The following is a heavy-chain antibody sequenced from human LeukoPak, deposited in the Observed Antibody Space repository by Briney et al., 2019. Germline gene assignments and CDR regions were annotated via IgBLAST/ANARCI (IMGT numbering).Heavy chain of an antibody. CDR3: ARALYSSSWCGEDY. CDR1: GVTFSSYS. V-gene: IGHV3-21*01. Sequence: GGSLRLSCAASGVTFSSYSMNWVRQAPGKGLEWVSSISSSSSYIYYADSVKGRFTISRDNAKNSLYLQMNSLRAEDTAVYYCARALYSSSWCGEDYWGQGTLVTVSS. D-gene: IGHD6-13*01. J-gene: IGHJ4*02. CDR2: ISSSSSYI.